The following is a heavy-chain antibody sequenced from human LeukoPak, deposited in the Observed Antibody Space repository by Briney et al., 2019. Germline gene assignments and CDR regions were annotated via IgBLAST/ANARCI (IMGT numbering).Heavy chain of an antibody. CDR2: IYSGGST. CDR1: GFTASSNY. V-gene: IGHV3-66*01. J-gene: IGHJ4*02. D-gene: IGHD4-17*01. Sequence: GGSLRLSCAASGFTASSNYMSWVRQAPGKGLEWVSVIYSGGSTYYADSVKGRFTISRDNSKNTLYLQMNSLRAEDTAVYYCARTPYGDYFDYWGQGTLVTVSS. CDR3: ARTPYGDYFDY.